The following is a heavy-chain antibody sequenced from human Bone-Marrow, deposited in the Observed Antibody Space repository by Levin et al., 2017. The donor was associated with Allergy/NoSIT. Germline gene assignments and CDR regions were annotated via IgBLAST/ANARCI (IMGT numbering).Heavy chain of an antibody. CDR1: GGTFSSYG. Sequence: SVKVSCKASGGTFSSYGISWVRQAPGQGLEWMGRTILLLGVANYALKFQGRVTITADKSTATAYMELSSLRSEDTAVYYCATVEADLDYGMEVWGRGTTVTVSS. V-gene: IGHV1-69*04. J-gene: IGHJ6*02. D-gene: IGHD3-3*01. CDR3: ATVEADLDYGMEV. CDR2: TILLLGVA.